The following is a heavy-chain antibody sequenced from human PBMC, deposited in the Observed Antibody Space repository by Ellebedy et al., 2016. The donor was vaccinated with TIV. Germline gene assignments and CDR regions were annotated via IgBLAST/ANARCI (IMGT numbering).Heavy chain of an antibody. V-gene: IGHV4-59*01. J-gene: IGHJ4*02. CDR2: IYYSGST. CDR3: ARALGYCSGGSCYEVRLDY. D-gene: IGHD2-15*01. CDR1: AGSISNYY. Sequence: MPSETLSLTCTVSAGSISNYYWSWIRQPPGKGLEWIGYIYYSGSTNYNPSLKSRVTMSVDSSRNQSSLKLSSVTASETAVYYCARALGYCSGGSCYEVRLDYWGQGTLVTVSS.